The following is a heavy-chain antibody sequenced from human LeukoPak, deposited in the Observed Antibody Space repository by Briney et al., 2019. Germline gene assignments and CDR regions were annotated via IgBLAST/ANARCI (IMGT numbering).Heavy chain of an antibody. D-gene: IGHD2-15*01. CDR1: GGSISSGDYY. V-gene: IGHV4-30-4*01. J-gene: IGHJ4*02. CDR3: ARAPRYCSGGSCWDY. CDR2: IYYSGST. Sequence: SETVSLTCTVSGGSISSGDYYWSWIRQPPGKGLEWIGYIYYSGSTYYNPSLKSRVTISVDTSKNQFSLKLSSVTAADTAVYYCARAPRYCSGGSCWDYWGQGTLVTVSS.